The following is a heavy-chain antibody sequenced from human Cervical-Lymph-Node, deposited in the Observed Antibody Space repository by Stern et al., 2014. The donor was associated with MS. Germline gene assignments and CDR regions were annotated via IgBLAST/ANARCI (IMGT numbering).Heavy chain of an antibody. J-gene: IGHJ6*02. CDR2: IDWDDDR. CDR3: ARIKFGDYDYGMDV. D-gene: IGHD3-16*01. Sequence: ESGPALVKPTQTLTLTCTFSGFALSTSGMCVSWIRQPPGKALEWLARIDWDDDRYYSPSLKTRLTISKDTSKNQVVLTMTDMDPVETATYYCARIKFGDYDYGMDVWGQGTTVTVSS. V-gene: IGHV2-70*11. CDR1: GFALSTSGMC.